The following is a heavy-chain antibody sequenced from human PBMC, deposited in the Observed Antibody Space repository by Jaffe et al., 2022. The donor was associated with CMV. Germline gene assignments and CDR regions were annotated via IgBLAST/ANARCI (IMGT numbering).Heavy chain of an antibody. Sequence: EVQLVESGGGLVQPGRSLRLSCTASGFTFGDYAMSWVRQAPGKGLEWVGFIRSKVNGGSADYAASVQGRFVISRDDSKSIAYLEMHSLKTDDTAVYYCTREPYYYDSSGYYDYFDYWGQGTLVTVSS. CDR3: TREPYYYDSSGYYDYFDY. CDR1: GFTFGDYA. V-gene: IGHV3-49*04. CDR2: IRSKVNGGSA. J-gene: IGHJ4*02. D-gene: IGHD3-22*01.